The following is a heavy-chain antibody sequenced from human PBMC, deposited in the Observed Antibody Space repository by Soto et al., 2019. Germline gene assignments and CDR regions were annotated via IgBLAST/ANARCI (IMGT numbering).Heavy chain of an antibody. CDR2: IYYSGST. Sequence: PSETLSLTCTVSGGSISSYYWSWIRQPPGKGLEWIGYIYYSGSTNYNPSLKSRVTISVDTSKNQFSLKLSSVTAADTAVYYCARHDRARGQLDYWGQGTLVTVSS. J-gene: IGHJ4*02. D-gene: IGHD3-10*01. CDR1: GGSISSYY. V-gene: IGHV4-59*08. CDR3: ARHDRARGQLDY.